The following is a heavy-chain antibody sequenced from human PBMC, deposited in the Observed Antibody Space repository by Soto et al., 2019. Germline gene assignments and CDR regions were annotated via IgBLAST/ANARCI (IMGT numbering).Heavy chain of an antibody. CDR3: ATDTYCPATCYRGHGN. Sequence: EVQLVESGGDLVQPGGFLRLPCATSGFNFSRYWMGWVRQAPGKGLEWVASMNQHGSDIQYVDSVRGRFTISRDNARNLLYLQMNNLRVEDTAIYYCATDTYCPATCYRGHGNWGQGTLVTVSS. V-gene: IGHV3-7*03. D-gene: IGHD2-8*02. CDR2: MNQHGSDI. CDR1: GFNFSRYW. J-gene: IGHJ4*02.